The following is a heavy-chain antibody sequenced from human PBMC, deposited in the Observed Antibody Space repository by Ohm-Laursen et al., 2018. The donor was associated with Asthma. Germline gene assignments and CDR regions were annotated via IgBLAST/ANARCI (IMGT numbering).Heavy chain of an antibody. CDR2: ISGSGGFT. CDR3: ASVVVTNGDFYGMDV. CDR1: GFTFRNFA. Sequence: SLRLSCSAPGFTFRNFAMSWVRQAPGKGLEWVSGISGSGGFTHNADSVKGRFTISRDHSKNTLYLQMDSLRAEDTAVYYCASVVVTNGDFYGMDVWGQGTTVTVSS. D-gene: IGHD2-21*02. J-gene: IGHJ6*02. V-gene: IGHV3-23*01.